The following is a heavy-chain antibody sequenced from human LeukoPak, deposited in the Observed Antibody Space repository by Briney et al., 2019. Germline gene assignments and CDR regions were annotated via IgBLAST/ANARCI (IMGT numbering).Heavy chain of an antibody. CDR2: ISSSGSTI. J-gene: IGHJ4*02. V-gene: IGHV3-48*04. CDR1: GFIFNTYS. Sequence: GGSLRLSCAASGFIFNTYSMDWVRQAPGKGLEWVSYISSSGSTIYYADSVKGRFTISRDNAKNSLYLQMNSLRAEDTAVYYCARDGYYGSGSYDYWGQGTLVTVSS. CDR3: ARDGYYGSGSYDY. D-gene: IGHD3-10*01.